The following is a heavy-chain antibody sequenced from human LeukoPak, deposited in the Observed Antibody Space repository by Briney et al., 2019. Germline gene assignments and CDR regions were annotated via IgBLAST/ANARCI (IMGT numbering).Heavy chain of an antibody. J-gene: IGHJ6*02. Sequence: PGGSLRLSCAASGFTFSSYAMHWVRQAPGKGLEWVAVISYDGSNKYYADSVKGRFTISRDYSKNTLFLQMNSLRAEDTAVYYCARVGSGTGYYYYGMDVWGQGTTVTVSS. V-gene: IGHV3-30-3*01. CDR3: ARVGSGTGYYYYGMDV. CDR2: ISYDGSNK. D-gene: IGHD1-1*01. CDR1: GFTFSSYA.